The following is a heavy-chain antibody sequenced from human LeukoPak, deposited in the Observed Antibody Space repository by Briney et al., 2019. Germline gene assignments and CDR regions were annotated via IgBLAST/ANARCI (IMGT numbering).Heavy chain of an antibody. J-gene: IGHJ5*02. CDR3: ARDLYCSGGSRHYNWLDP. D-gene: IGHD2-15*01. V-gene: IGHV3-21*06. CDR2: ISTSSAYI. Sequence: AGGSLRLSCAASGFSFSSFSMNWVRQPPGKGLEWISSISTSSAYIYYADSIKGRFTISRDNAKDLLFLQMNSLRAEDTAVYYCARDLYCSGGSRHYNWLDPWGQGTLVAVSS. CDR1: GFSFSSFS.